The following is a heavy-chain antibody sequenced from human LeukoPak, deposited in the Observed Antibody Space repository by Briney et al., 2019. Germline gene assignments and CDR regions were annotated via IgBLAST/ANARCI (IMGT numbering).Heavy chain of an antibody. CDR3: ARGSTSGWPDYFDY. D-gene: IGHD6-19*01. CDR2: IKGDGSST. CDR1: GFTLSSYW. J-gene: IGHJ4*02. Sequence: PGGSLRLSCAASGFTLSSYWMHWVRQAPGKGLVWVSRIKGDGSSTPYANSVKGRFTISRDNAKNTLYLQMHSLRADDTAVYYCARGSTSGWPDYFDYWGQGSVVTVSS. V-gene: IGHV3-74*01.